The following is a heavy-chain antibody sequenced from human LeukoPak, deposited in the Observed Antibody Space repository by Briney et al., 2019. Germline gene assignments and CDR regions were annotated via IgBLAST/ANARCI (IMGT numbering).Heavy chain of an antibody. CDR3: AREGRFDAFDI. CDR2: IKEDGSEK. D-gene: IGHD1-26*01. Sequence: GGSLRLPCAAAGFTFSSYWMSWVRQAPGKGLEWLANIKEDGSEKYSVDSLKGRFTISRDNAENSLYLQMNSLRVEDTAVYYCAREGRFDAFDIWGQGTMVTVSS. V-gene: IGHV3-7*01. J-gene: IGHJ3*02. CDR1: GFTFSSYW.